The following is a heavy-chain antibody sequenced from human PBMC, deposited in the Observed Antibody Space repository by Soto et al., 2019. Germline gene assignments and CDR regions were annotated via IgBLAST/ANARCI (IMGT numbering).Heavy chain of an antibody. CDR3: ARSHSPNYYDSSGPILDAFDI. V-gene: IGHV5-51*01. D-gene: IGHD3-22*01. CDR1: GYSFTSYW. J-gene: IGHJ3*02. Sequence: RGESLKISCKGSGYSFTSYWIGWVRQMPGKGLEWMGIIYPGDSDTRYSPSFQGQVTISADKSISTAYLQWSSLKASDTAMYYCARSHSPNYYDSSGPILDAFDIWGQGKMVTVAS. CDR2: IYPGDSDT.